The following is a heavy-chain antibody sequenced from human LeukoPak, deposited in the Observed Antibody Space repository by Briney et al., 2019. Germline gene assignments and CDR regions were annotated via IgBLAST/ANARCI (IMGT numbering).Heavy chain of an antibody. CDR1: GYTFTGYY. V-gene: IGHV1-2*02. CDR3: ARGAYSGSPPNWFDP. CDR2: SNPNSGGT. J-gene: IGHJ5*02. D-gene: IGHD1-26*01. Sequence: SVKVSFKASGYTFTGYYIHWVRQAPGQGLEWMGWSNPNSGGTNYAQKFQGRVTMTRDTSISTAYMELSRLRYDDTAVYYCARGAYSGSPPNWFDPWGQGTLVTVSS.